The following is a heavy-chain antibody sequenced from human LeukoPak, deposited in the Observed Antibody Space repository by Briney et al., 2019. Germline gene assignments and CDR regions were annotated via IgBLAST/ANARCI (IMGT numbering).Heavy chain of an antibody. CDR2: MNPNSGNT. CDR1: GYTFTSYD. D-gene: IGHD3-10*01. V-gene: IGHV1-8*03. Sequence: ASVKVSCKASGYTFTSYDINWVRQATGQGLEWMGWMNPNSGNTGYAQKFQGRVTITRNTSISTAYMELSSLRSEDTAVYYCARLYGSGSYYNFHYFDYWGQGTLVTVSS. CDR3: ARLYGSGSYYNFHYFDY. J-gene: IGHJ4*02.